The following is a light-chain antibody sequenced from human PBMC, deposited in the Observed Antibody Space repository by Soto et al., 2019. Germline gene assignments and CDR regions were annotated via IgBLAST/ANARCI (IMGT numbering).Light chain of an antibody. CDR3: QHYNNWPPET. Sequence: DIQMTQSPSSLSASVGDRVTITCRASQSISSWLAWYRQKPGKAPKLLIYDASSLESGVKSRLSGSGSGTEFTLTISSLQPDDFATYYCQHYNNWPPETFGQGTKVDIK. CDR2: DAS. V-gene: IGKV1-5*01. CDR1: QSISSW. J-gene: IGKJ1*01.